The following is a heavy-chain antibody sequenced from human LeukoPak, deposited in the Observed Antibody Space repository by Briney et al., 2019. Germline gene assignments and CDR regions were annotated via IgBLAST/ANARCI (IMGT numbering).Heavy chain of an antibody. Sequence: PSQTLSLTCTVSGASISAVSGSYCWSWIRQPAGKALEWIGHVYPSGSTNYNPSLKSRVTILVDMSKNQFSLTLSSVTAADTAVYYCARTNYDLPAFDYWGQGALVTVSS. J-gene: IGHJ4*02. CDR3: ARTNYDLPAFDY. CDR2: VYPSGST. V-gene: IGHV4-61*09. D-gene: IGHD3-16*01. CDR1: GASISAVSGSYC.